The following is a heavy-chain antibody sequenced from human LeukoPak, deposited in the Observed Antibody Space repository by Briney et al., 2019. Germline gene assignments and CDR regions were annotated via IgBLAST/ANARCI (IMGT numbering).Heavy chain of an antibody. CDR2: IYPGDPDT. CDR3: ARIESVAGNYYFDY. CDR1: GYSFTSYW. J-gene: IGHJ4*02. Sequence: GESLQISCKGSGYSFTSYWIGWVRQMPGKGLEWMGIIYPGDPDTRYSPSFQGQVTISADKSISTAYLQWSSLKASDTAMYYCARIESVAGNYYFDYWGQGTLVTVSS. D-gene: IGHD6-19*01. V-gene: IGHV5-51*01.